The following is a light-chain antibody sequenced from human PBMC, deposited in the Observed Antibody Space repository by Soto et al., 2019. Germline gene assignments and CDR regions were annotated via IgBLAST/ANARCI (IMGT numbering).Light chain of an antibody. Sequence: QSVLTQPPSASGTPGQRVTISCSGSSSNVGSNTVSWYQQLPGTAPKVLIYSDDQRPSGVTDRFSGSRSGSSASLAISGLQSGDEADYYCASWEDSLNGWVIGGGTKLTVL. CDR1: SSNVGSNT. CDR2: SDD. CDR3: ASWEDSLNGWV. J-gene: IGLJ3*02. V-gene: IGLV1-44*01.